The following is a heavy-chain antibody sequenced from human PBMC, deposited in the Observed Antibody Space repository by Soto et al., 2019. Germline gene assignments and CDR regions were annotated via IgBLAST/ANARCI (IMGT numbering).Heavy chain of an antibody. V-gene: IGHV3-33*01. Sequence: QVQLVESGGGVVQPGKSLRLSCAASGFTFSSYGMHWVRQAPGKGLEWVAVIWYDGSNKYYADSVKGRFTISRDNSKNTLYLQMNSLRDEDTDVYYGARNTHYYDSSGYYYTPDFWGQGTLVTVSS. CDR3: ARNTHYYDSSGYYYTPDF. D-gene: IGHD3-22*01. J-gene: IGHJ4*02. CDR1: GFTFSSYG. CDR2: IWYDGSNK.